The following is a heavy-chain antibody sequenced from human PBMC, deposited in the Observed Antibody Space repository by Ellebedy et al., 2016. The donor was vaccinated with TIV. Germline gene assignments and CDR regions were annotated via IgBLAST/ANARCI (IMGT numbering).Heavy chain of an antibody. J-gene: IGHJ4*02. CDR3: AREYSGSYYYFDY. D-gene: IGHD1-26*01. Sequence: ASVKVSXXASGYTFTSYAMHWVRQAPGQRLEWMGWINAGNGNTKYSQKFQGRVTITRDTSASTAYMELSSLRSEDTAVYYCAREYSGSYYYFDYWGQGTLVTVSS. CDR1: GYTFTSYA. CDR2: INAGNGNT. V-gene: IGHV1-3*01.